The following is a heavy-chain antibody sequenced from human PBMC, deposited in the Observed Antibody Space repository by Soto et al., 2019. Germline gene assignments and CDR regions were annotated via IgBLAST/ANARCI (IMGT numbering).Heavy chain of an antibody. CDR2: ISWNSGSI. CDR3: AKGRTSASYYGSGSYEYGFDP. J-gene: IGHJ5*02. V-gene: IGHV3-9*01. D-gene: IGHD3-10*01. Sequence: CLRLSCAASGFTFDDYAMHWVRQAPGKGLEWVSGISWNSGSIGYADSVKGRFTISRDNAKNSLYLQMNSLRAEDTALDYCAKGRTSASYYGSGSYEYGFDPWGQGTRVTVSS. CDR1: GFTFDDYA.